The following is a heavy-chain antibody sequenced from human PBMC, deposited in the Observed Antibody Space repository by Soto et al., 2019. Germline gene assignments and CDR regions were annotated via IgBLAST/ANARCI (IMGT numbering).Heavy chain of an antibody. Sequence: QVQVVQSGAEGKEPGASVKISCKSSGDTFTYYIIHWVRQAPGQAFEWMGWISGGNDDKQYSQNFQGRVTMIRETSATTGYMELANLKSEDPDVYYFVRGHGGGSFRIDYRGQGTVVNVSS. D-gene: IGHD3-16*02. CDR1: GDTFTYYI. J-gene: IGHJ4*02. CDR2: ISGGNDDK. V-gene: IGHV1-3*01. CDR3: VRGHGGGSFRIDY.